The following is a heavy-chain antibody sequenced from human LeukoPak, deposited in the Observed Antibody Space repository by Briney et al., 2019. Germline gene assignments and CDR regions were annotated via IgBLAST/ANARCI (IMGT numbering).Heavy chain of an antibody. CDR3: ARRRQQLVVDY. Sequence: SETLSLTCTVSGGSISSYYWSWIRQPPGKGLEWIGYIYYSGSTNYNPSLKSRVTISVDTSRNQFSLNLSSVTAADTAVYYCARRRQQLVVDYWGQGTLVTVSS. J-gene: IGHJ4*02. CDR2: IYYSGST. V-gene: IGHV4-59*08. CDR1: GGSISSYY. D-gene: IGHD6-13*01.